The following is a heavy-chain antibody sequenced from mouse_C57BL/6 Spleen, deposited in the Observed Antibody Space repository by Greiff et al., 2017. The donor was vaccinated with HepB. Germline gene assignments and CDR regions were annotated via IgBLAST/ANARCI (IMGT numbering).Heavy chain of an antibody. J-gene: IGHJ2*01. CDR1: GYTFTDYN. CDR3: ARRGYDDDFDY. Sequence: EVQRVESGPELVKPGASVKIPCKASGYTFTDYNMDWVKQSHGKSLEWIGDINPNNGGTIYNQKFKGKATLTVDKSSSTAYMELRSLTSEDTAVYYCARRGYDDDFDYWGQGTTLTVSS. V-gene: IGHV1-18*01. D-gene: IGHD2-2*01. CDR2: INPNNGGT.